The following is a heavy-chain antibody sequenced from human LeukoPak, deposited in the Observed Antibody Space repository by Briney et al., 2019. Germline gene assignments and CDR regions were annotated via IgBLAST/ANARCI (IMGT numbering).Heavy chain of an antibody. J-gene: IGHJ6*03. CDR2: LYYSGST. D-gene: IGHD1-26*01. V-gene: IGHV4-61*08. CDR3: ARILVGASPSPVSRGYYYYYMDV. Sequence: SQTLSLTCTVSGGSISSGGYYWSWIRQHPGKGLEWIGSLYYSGSTNYSPSLKSRVTISVETSKNQFSLKLSSVTAADTAVYYCARILVGASPSPVSRGYYYYYMDVWGKGTTVTVSS. CDR1: GGSISSGGYY.